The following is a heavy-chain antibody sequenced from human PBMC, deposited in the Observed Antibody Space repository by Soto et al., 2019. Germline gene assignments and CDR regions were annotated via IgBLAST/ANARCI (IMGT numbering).Heavy chain of an antibody. CDR1: GFTFSSYG. Sequence: QVQLVESGGGVVQPGRSLRLSCAASGFTFSSYGMHWVRQAPGKGLEWVAVIWYDGSNKYYADSVKGRFTISRDNSKNTLYLQMNSLRAEDTAVYYCARGWIAVAGEHLDYWGQGTLVTVSS. V-gene: IGHV3-33*01. CDR2: IWYDGSNK. J-gene: IGHJ4*02. D-gene: IGHD6-19*01. CDR3: ARGWIAVAGEHLDY.